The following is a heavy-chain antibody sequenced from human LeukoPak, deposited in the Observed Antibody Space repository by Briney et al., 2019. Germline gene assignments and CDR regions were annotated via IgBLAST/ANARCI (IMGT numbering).Heavy chain of an antibody. V-gene: IGHV4-59*01. CDR1: GDSISSYY. J-gene: IGHJ4*02. CDR3: ARSAYSSGWYYFDY. CDR2: IYYSGST. D-gene: IGHD6-19*01. Sequence: SETLSLTCTVSGDSISSYYGSWIRQPPGKGLEWIGYIYYSGSTNYNPSLKSRVTISVDTSKNQFSLKLSSVTAADTAVYYCARSAYSSGWYYFDYWGQGTLVTVSS.